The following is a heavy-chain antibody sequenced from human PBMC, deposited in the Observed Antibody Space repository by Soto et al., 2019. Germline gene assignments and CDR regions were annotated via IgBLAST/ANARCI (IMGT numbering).Heavy chain of an antibody. Sequence: QVQLQEAGPGLVKPSGTLSLTCAVSGGSISSSNWWRWVRQPPGNGLEWIGEIYHSGSTNYNPSLKRRVTISVDKSKNQFSLKLSSVTAADTAVYYCARALIAAAEAFDIWGQGTMVTVSS. V-gene: IGHV4-4*02. CDR3: ARALIAAAEAFDI. J-gene: IGHJ3*02. CDR2: IYHSGST. CDR1: GGSISSSNW. D-gene: IGHD6-13*01.